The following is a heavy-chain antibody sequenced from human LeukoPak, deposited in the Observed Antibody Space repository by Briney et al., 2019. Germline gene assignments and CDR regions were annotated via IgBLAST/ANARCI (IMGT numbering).Heavy chain of an antibody. D-gene: IGHD2-15*01. Sequence: GGSLRLSCAASGSTFSSYAMSWVRQAPGKGLEWVSAISGSGGSTYYADSVKGRFTISRDNRKKSVFLEMNTLRAEDRAVYYCAKDRGVVVVAATPIYYYYGMDVWGQGTTVTVSS. CDR3: AKDRGVVVVAATPIYYYYGMDV. CDR2: ISGSGGST. V-gene: IGHV3-23*01. J-gene: IGHJ6*02. CDR1: GSTFSSYA.